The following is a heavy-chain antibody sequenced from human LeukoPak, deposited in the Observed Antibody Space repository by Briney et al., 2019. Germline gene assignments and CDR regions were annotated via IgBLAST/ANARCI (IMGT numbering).Heavy chain of an antibody. CDR1: GVSISSHF. V-gene: IGHV4-59*11. Sequence: SETLSLTCSVSGVSISSHFWTWIRQPPGKGLEWIGYIYYSGSTNYNPSLKIRVTISVDTSKNQFSLKLSSVTAADTAVYYCARGISVVHFDYWGQGTLVTVSS. CDR3: ARGISVVHFDY. D-gene: IGHD3-16*02. CDR2: IYYSGST. J-gene: IGHJ4*02.